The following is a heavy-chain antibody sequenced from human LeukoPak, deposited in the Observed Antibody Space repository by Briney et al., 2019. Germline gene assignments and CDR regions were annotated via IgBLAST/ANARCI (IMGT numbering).Heavy chain of an antibody. CDR3: ARGRNYDFWSAYSPYYFDY. J-gene: IGHJ4*02. V-gene: IGHV4-34*01. CDR2: INHSGST. D-gene: IGHD3-3*01. CDR1: GGSFSGYY. Sequence: SETLSLTCAVYGGSFSGYYWTWIRQPPGKGLEWIGEINHSGSTNYNPSLKSRVTISVDTSKNQFSLKLSSVTAAGTAVYYCARGRNYDFWSAYSPYYFDYWGQGTLVTVSS.